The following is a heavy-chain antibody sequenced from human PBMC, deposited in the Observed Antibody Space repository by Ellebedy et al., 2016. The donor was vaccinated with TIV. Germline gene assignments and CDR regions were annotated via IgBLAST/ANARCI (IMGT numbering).Heavy chain of an antibody. CDR3: AKDVIRGDGYWEFDY. CDR1: GFTFSGYA. J-gene: IGHJ4*02. D-gene: IGHD5-18*01. CDR2: IIGSSGNT. Sequence: PGGSLRLSCATSGFTFSGYAMSWVRQAPGKGLEWVSGIIGSSGNTYYADSVKGRFIISRDISKNTVYLQLNSLGVEDTAVYYCAKDVIRGDGYWEFDYWGQGTVVTVSS. V-gene: IGHV3-23*01.